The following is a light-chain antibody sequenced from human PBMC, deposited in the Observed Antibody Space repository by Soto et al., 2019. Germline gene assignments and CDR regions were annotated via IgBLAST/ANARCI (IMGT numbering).Light chain of an antibody. V-gene: IGKV1-5*03. CDR2: KAS. Sequence: DIQMTQSPSTLSGSVGDRVTITCRASQTISSWLAWYQPKPGKAPKLLIYKASTLKSGVPSRFSGSGSGTEVTLTISSLQPDDFATYYCQHYNSYSEAFGQGTKVELK. CDR1: QTISSW. CDR3: QHYNSYSEA. J-gene: IGKJ1*01.